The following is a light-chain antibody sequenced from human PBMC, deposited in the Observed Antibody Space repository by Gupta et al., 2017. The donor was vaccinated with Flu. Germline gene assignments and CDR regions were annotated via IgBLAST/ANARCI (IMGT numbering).Light chain of an antibody. V-gene: IGLV1-44*01. CDR2: SNN. Sequence: SSNIGRNTVAWYQQHPGKAPQLLIYSNNLRPSGVPDRVSGSKSGASASLAIRGLQSEDEADYYCAAWDGSLDGFWVFGGGTKVTVL. CDR3: AAWDGSLDGFWV. J-gene: IGLJ3*02. CDR1: SSNIGRNT.